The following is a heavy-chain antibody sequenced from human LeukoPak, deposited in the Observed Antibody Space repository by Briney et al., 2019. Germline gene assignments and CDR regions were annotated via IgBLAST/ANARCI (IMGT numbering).Heavy chain of an antibody. CDR1: GYTFTSFV. Sequence: ASVKVSCKASGYTFTSFVIHWVRRAPGQRLEWMGWINIGDGDTKYSQKFQDRVTIARDTSASTAYKELRSLRSEDTAIYYCARDRGGTGDFDYWGQGTLVTVSS. CDR3: ARDRGGTGDFDY. CDR2: INIGDGDT. V-gene: IGHV1-3*04. J-gene: IGHJ4*02. D-gene: IGHD1-1*01.